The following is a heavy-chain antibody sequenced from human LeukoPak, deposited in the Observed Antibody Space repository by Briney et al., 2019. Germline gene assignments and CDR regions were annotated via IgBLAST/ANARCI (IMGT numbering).Heavy chain of an antibody. Sequence: SETLSLTCTVSGDFISGSYWTWVRQPAGKGLEWIGRIYTSGSTNYNPSLKSRVTMSVDTSKNQFSLKPSSVTAADTAVYYCARETYYYGSGHYYGMDVWGQGTTVTVSS. V-gene: IGHV4-4*07. J-gene: IGHJ6*02. CDR3: ARETYYYGSGHYYGMDV. D-gene: IGHD3-10*01. CDR1: GDFISGSY. CDR2: IYTSGST.